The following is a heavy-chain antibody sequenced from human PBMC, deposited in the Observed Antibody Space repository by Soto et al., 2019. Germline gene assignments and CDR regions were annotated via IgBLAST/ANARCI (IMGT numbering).Heavy chain of an antibody. CDR3: ARALSHSHSAHTRIHY. CDR1: GFTFSSYG. CDR2: IWYDGSNK. J-gene: IGHJ4*02. V-gene: IGHV3-33*01. Sequence: GGSLRLSCAASGFTFSSYGMHWVRQAPGKGLEWVAVIWYDGSNKYYADAVKGRFTISRDNSMNTLYLQMNSLRAEDTSVYYCARALSHSHSAHTRIHYWGQATLVTVSS. D-gene: IGHD1-20*01.